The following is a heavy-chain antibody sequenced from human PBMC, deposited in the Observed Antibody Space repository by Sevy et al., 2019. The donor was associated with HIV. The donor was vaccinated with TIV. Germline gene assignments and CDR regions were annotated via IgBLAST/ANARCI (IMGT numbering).Heavy chain of an antibody. CDR3: AREPYFFDKSGYYWDY. V-gene: IGHV4-61*01. CDR1: GVSVSSDTYY. J-gene: IGHJ4*02. D-gene: IGHD3-22*01. Sequence: SETLSLTCAVSGVSVSSDTYYWSWIRQPPGKGLEWIGYVYHTGSTNYSPSFKSRVTISVDSSKYRFSLSLFSVAAAETAVYYCAREPYFFDKSGYYWDYWGQGALVTVSS. CDR2: VYHTGST.